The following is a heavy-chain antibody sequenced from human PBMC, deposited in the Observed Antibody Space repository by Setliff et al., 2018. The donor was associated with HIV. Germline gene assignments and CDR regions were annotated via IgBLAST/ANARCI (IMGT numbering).Heavy chain of an antibody. CDR1: GYTFTRYG. D-gene: IGHD3-10*01. Sequence: ASVKVSCKASGYTFTRYGMHWVRQAPGQRLEWMGWINAGNSNTKYSQEFQGRVTMTRSTSFSTAYMELSNLTSEDTAIYYCARKHKVSLGRGIVVLWGFDPWGQGTLVTVSS. J-gene: IGHJ5*02. CDR2: INAGNSNT. CDR3: ARKHKVSLGRGIVVLWGFDP. V-gene: IGHV1-3*03.